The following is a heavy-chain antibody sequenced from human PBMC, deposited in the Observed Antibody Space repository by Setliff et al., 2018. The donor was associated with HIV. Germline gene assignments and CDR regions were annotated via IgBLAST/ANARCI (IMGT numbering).Heavy chain of an antibody. J-gene: IGHJ5*02. CDR1: GESLSGYY. V-gene: IGHV4-34*01. CDR3: VRGGDSSSWYWGRWFGP. CDR2: ITHTRAT. D-gene: IGHD6-13*01. Sequence: PSETLSLTCAVYGESLSGYYWSWIRQPPGKGLEWIGDITHTRATNYNPSLQSRVTMSVDTSKNQFSLKLNSVTAADTAVYYCVRGGDSSSWYWGRWFGPWGQGTLVTVSS.